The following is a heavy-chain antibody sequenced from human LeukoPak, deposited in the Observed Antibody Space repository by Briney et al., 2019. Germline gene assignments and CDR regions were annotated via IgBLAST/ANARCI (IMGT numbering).Heavy chain of an antibody. CDR2: INHSGST. D-gene: IGHD6-25*01. V-gene: IGHV4-34*01. Sequence: SETLSLTCAGYGWSFSDYYWSWIRQPPGKGLEWIGEINHSGSTNYNPSLKSRVTISVDTSKNQFSLKLSSVTAADTAVYYCARSRPSGSSSGRYNWFDPWGQGTLVTVSS. J-gene: IGHJ5*02. CDR3: ARSRPSGSSSGRYNWFDP. CDR1: GWSFSDYY.